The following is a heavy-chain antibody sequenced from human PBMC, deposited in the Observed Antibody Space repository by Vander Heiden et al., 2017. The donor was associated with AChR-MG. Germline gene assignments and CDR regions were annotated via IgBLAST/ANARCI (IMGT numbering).Heavy chain of an antibody. J-gene: IGHJ4*02. CDR3: ARDTGELSY. Sequence: QVQLVESGGGLVKPGGSLRLFCAASGFPFSDHYMSWIRQAPGKGLEWVSYISGSGDNIYYADSVRGRFTISRDNAKKSLYLQMNILRAEDTAVYYCARDTGELSYWGQGTLVTVSS. CDR2: ISGSGDNI. D-gene: IGHD1-1*01. CDR1: GFPFSDHY. V-gene: IGHV3-11*01.